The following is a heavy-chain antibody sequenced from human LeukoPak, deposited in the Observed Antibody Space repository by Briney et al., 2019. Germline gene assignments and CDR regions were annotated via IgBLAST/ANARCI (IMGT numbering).Heavy chain of an antibody. CDR1: GFTFSSYG. CDR2: IRYDGSSK. Sequence: GGSLRLSCAASGFTFSSYGMHWVRQAPGKGLEWVAFIRYDGSSKYYADSVKGRFTISRDNSKNTLYLQINSLRAEDTAVYYCAKEEVQWELRFDYWGQGTLVTVSS. CDR3: AKEEVQWELRFDY. D-gene: IGHD1-26*01. V-gene: IGHV3-30*02. J-gene: IGHJ4*02.